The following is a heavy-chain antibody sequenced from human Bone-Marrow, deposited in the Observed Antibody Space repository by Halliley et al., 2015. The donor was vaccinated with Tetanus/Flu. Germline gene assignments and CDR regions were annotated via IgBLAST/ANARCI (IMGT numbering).Heavy chain of an antibody. Sequence: GYIYHSGSTNYNPSRKRRVTISLDRSKKHFSLKLSSVTAADTAVYYCARGIGVVPAVKNDAFDIWGQGTMVTVSS. V-gene: IGHV4-61*03. CDR2: IYHSGST. D-gene: IGHD2-2*01. CDR3: ARGIGVVPAVKNDAFDI. J-gene: IGHJ3*02.